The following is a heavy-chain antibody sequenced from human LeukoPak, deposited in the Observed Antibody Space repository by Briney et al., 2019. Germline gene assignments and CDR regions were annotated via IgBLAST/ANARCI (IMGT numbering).Heavy chain of an antibody. Sequence: PSETLSLTCTVSGGSISSGDYYWRWIRQPPGKGLEWIGYIYYSGSTYYNPSLKSRVTISVDTSKNQFSLKLSSVTAADTAVYYCARDSYYYDSSGYDYWGQGTLVTVSS. CDR1: GGSISSGDYY. J-gene: IGHJ4*02. CDR3: ARDSYYYDSSGYDY. D-gene: IGHD3-22*01. CDR2: IYYSGST. V-gene: IGHV4-30-4*08.